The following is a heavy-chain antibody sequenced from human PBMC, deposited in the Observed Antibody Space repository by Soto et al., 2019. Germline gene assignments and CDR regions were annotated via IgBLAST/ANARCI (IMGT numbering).Heavy chain of an antibody. Sequence: GESLKISCKGSGYSFTNYWIGWVRQMPGKGLEWMGIIYPDDSDTRYSPSFQGQVTISADKSSSTAYLQWSSLKASDTAIYYCARQDGLGYLDWFDPWGQGTLVTVSS. CDR2: IYPDDSDT. CDR3: ARQDGLGYLDWFDP. D-gene: IGHD3-22*01. CDR1: GYSFTNYW. J-gene: IGHJ5*02. V-gene: IGHV5-51*01.